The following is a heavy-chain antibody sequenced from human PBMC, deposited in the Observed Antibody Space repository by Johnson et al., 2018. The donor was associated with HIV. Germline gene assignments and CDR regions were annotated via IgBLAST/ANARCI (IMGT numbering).Heavy chain of an antibody. CDR2: IRYDGSNK. J-gene: IGHJ3*02. Sequence: QVQLVESGGGLVQPGKSLRLSCAASGFTFSSYAMDWVRQAPGKGLEWVAVIRYDGSNKYYADSVKGRFTISRDNSKHTVYLQMNSLRAEDKAVVYCAKDLGGSDNEEWRADYYGFGRDFTGQDPRAVVGAFDIWGQGTMVTVSS. V-gene: IGHV3-30*02. CDR3: AKDLGGSDNEEWRADYYGFGRDFTGQDPRAVVGAFDI. CDR1: GFTFSSYA. D-gene: IGHD3-3*01.